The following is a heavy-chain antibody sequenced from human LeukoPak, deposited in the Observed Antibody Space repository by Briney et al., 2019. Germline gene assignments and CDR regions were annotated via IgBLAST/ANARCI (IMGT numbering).Heavy chain of an antibody. V-gene: IGHV4-31*03. Sequence: SETLSLTCTVSGGSISSGGYYWSWIRQHPGKGLEWIGYIYYSGSTYYNPSLKSRVTISVDTSKNQFSLKLSSVTAADTAVYYCARSEGGSGDFDYWGQGTQVTVSS. CDR3: ARSEGGSGDFDY. CDR1: GGSISSGGYY. D-gene: IGHD3-10*01. CDR2: IYYSGST. J-gene: IGHJ4*02.